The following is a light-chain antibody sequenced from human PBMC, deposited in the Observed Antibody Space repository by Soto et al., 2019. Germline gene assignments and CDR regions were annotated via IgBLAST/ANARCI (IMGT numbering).Light chain of an antibody. J-gene: IGLJ1*01. CDR3: CSYAGSYV. CDR1: SSDVGSYNL. V-gene: IGLV2-23*01. CDR2: EGS. Sequence: QSVLTQPASVSGSPGQSITISCTGTSSDVGSYNLVSWYQQHPGKAPKLMIYEGSKRPSGVSNRFSGSKSGNTAFLTISGLQAEDEADYYCCSYAGSYVFGTGTKVTVL.